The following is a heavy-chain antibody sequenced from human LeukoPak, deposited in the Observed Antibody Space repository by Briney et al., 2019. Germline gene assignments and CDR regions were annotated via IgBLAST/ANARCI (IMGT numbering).Heavy chain of an antibody. V-gene: IGHV3-53*01. CDR3: ARGTRTSYGLGY. CDR1: GFTVSSNY. D-gene: IGHD5-18*01. CDR2: IYSGGST. Sequence: GGSLRLSCAASGFTVSSNYMSWVRQAPGKGLEWVSVIYSGGSTYYADSVKGRFTISRDNSKNTLYLQMNSLRAEDTAVYYCARGTRTSYGLGYRGQGTLVTVSS. J-gene: IGHJ4*02.